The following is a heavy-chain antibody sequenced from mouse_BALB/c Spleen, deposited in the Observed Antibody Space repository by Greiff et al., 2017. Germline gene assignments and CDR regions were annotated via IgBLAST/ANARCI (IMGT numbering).Heavy chain of an antibody. Sequence: QVQLKESGPGLVAPSQSLSITCTVSGFSLTSYGVHWVRQPPGKGLEWLGVIWAGGSTNYNSALMSRLSISKDNSKSQVFLKMNSLQTDDTAMYYCARIRLDWYFDVWGAGTTVTVSS. CDR3: ARIRLDWYFDV. J-gene: IGHJ1*01. V-gene: IGHV2-9*02. D-gene: IGHD1-2*01. CDR2: IWAGGST. CDR1: GFSLTSYG.